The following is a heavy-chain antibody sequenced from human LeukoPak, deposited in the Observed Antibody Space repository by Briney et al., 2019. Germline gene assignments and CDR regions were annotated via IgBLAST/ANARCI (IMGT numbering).Heavy chain of an antibody. D-gene: IGHD2-8*01. Sequence: GGSLRLSCAASGFTFSSYAMSWVRQAPGKGLEWVSAISGSGGSTYYADSVKGRFTISRDNSKNTRNLQMNSLRAEDTAVYYRAKEMVCAMLNWFDPWGQGTLVTVSS. J-gene: IGHJ5*02. V-gene: IGHV3-23*01. CDR3: AKEMVCAMLNWFDP. CDR2: ISGSGGST. CDR1: GFTFSSYA.